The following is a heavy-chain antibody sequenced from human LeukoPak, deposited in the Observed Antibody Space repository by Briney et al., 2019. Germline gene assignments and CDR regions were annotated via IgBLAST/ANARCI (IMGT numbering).Heavy chain of an antibody. J-gene: IGHJ4*02. CDR3: ARWESQYYFDY. V-gene: IGHV4-34*01. CDR2: INHSGST. CDR1: GGSFSGYY. D-gene: IGHD6-19*01. Sequence: SETLSLTCAVYGGSFSGYYWSWIRQPPGKGLEWIGEINHSGSTNYNLSLKSRVTISVDTSKNQFSLKLSSVTAADTAVYYCARWESQYYFDYWGQGTLVTVSS.